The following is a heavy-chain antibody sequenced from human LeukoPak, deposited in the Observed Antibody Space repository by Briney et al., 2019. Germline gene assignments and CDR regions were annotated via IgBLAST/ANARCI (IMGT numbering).Heavy chain of an antibody. Sequence: GGSLGLSCAASGFTFSSYAMHWVRQAPGKGLEWVAVISYDGSNKYYADSVKGRFTISRDNSKNTLYLQMNSLRAEDTAVYYCARDVTWYYYDSSGFDWGQGTLVTVSS. D-gene: IGHD3-22*01. J-gene: IGHJ4*02. CDR1: GFTFSSYA. CDR2: ISYDGSNK. CDR3: ARDVTWYYYDSSGFD. V-gene: IGHV3-30-3*01.